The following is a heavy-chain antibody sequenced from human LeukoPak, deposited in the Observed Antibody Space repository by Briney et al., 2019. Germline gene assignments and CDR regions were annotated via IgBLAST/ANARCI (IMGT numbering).Heavy chain of an antibody. J-gene: IGHJ5*02. CDR1: GFTFSSYG. D-gene: IGHD2-2*01. CDR3: AKERHQLLFFRFAP. Sequence: GGSLRLSCAASGFTFSSYGMHWVRQAPGKGLEWVAFIRYDGSNKYYADSVKGRFTISRDNSKNTLYLQMNSLRAEDTAVYYCAKERHQLLFFRFAPSGAGDLVTVSS. CDR2: IRYDGSNK. V-gene: IGHV3-30*02.